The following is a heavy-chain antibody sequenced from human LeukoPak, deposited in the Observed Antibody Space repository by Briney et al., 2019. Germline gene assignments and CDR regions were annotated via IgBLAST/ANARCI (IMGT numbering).Heavy chain of an antibody. CDR1: GGSISSYY. CDR3: ARGNSGYARGYFDL. CDR2: IYYSWST. V-gene: IGHV4-59*01. D-gene: IGHD5-12*01. J-gene: IGHJ2*01. Sequence: SSETLSLTCTVSGGSISSYYWSWIRQPPGKGLEWIGYIYYSWSTNYNPSLKGRVTISVDTSKNQFSLKLSSVTAADPAVYYCARGNSGYARGYFDLWGRGTLVTVSS.